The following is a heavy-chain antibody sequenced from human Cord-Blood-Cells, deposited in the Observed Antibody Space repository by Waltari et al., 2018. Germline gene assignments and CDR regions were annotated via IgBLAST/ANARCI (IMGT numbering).Heavy chain of an antibody. CDR3: ATGRVRKITGTTFCDY. D-gene: IGHD1-7*01. J-gene: IGHJ4*02. Sequence: QVQLVQSGDEVKKTGASVKVSGKVSGYTLTELSMHWGRRAKGKGLEWMGGFDPEDVETIYAQKFQGRVTMTEDTSTDTAYMGLSSLRSEDTAVYYCATGRVRKITGTTFCDYWGQGTLVTVSS. CDR1: GYTLTELS. V-gene: IGHV1-24*01. CDR2: FDPEDVET.